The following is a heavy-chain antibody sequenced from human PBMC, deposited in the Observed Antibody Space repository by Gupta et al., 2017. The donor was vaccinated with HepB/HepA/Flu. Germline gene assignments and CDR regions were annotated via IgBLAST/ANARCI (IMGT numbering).Heavy chain of an antibody. V-gene: IGHV1-2*02. Sequence: QVQLVQSGADVKKPGASVKVSCKASGYTFTDYYIYWVRQAPGQGLECMGWINPNSGGTDYAQKFQGRVTMTRDTSISTAYMELSSLRSDDTAVYFCARALGYHLHLSIWGQGTMVTGSS. CDR2: INPNSGGT. CDR1: GYTFTDYY. CDR3: ARALGYHLHLSI. J-gene: IGHJ3*02. D-gene: IGHD1-20*01.